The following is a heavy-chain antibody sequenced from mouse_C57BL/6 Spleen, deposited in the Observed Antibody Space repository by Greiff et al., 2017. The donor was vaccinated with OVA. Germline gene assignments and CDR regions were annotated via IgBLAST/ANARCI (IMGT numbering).Heavy chain of an antibody. J-gene: IGHJ2*01. CDR3: ASGRNYYGSSYDYFDY. D-gene: IGHD1-1*01. Sequence: EVQLQQSVAELVRPGASVKLSCTASGFNIKNTYMHWVKQRPEQGLEWIGRIDPANGNTKYAPKFQGKATITADTSSNTAYLQLSSLTSEDTAIYYCASGRNYYGSSYDYFDYWGQGTTLTVSS. CDR1: GFNIKNTY. CDR2: IDPANGNT. V-gene: IGHV14-3*01.